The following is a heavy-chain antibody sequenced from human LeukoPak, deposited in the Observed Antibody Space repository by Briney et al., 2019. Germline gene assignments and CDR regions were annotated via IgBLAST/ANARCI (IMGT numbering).Heavy chain of an antibody. D-gene: IGHD4-17*01. J-gene: IGHJ4*02. Sequence: PSETLSLTCTVSGGSISSSSYYWGWIRQPPGKGLEWIGSIYYSGSTYYNPSLKSRVTISVDTSKNQFSLKLSSVTAADTAVYYCARSEGTDDYGVWFDYWGQGTLVTVSS. V-gene: IGHV4-39*07. CDR1: GGSISSSSYY. CDR3: ARSEGTDDYGVWFDY. CDR2: IYYSGST.